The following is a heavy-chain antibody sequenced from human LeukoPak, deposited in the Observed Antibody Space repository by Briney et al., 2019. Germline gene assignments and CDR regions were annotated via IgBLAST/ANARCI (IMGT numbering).Heavy chain of an antibody. CDR2: IYYSGNT. J-gene: IGHJ4*02. CDR3: AREAPLSGPNY. Sequence: PSETLSLTCTVSGGSISSSSYYWGWVRQPPGKGLEWIGSIYYSGNTYYSPSLKSRIAISIDTSKNQFSLMVSSVTAADTAVYYCAREAPLSGPNYWGQGTLVTVSS. CDR1: GGSISSSSYY. V-gene: IGHV4-39*07. D-gene: IGHD5-12*01.